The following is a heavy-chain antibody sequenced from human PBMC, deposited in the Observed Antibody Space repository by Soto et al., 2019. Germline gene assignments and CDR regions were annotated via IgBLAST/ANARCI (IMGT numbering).Heavy chain of an antibody. CDR1: GFTFSSYG. D-gene: IGHD2-2*01. J-gene: IGHJ4*01. V-gene: IGHV3-30*18. Sequence: QVQLVESGEGVVQPGRSLRLSCAASGFTFSSYGMHWVRQAPGKGLEWVAVISYDGGNKYYADSVKGRFTISRDNSKNTLYLQMNSLRAEDTAVYYCAQLYCSSTSCYPWGHGTLVTVSS. CDR2: ISYDGGNK. CDR3: AQLYCSSTSCYP.